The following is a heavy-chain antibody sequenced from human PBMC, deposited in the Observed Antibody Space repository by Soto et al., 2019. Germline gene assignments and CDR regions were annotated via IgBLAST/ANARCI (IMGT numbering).Heavy chain of an antibody. V-gene: IGHV1-69*13. D-gene: IGHD6-25*01. Sequence: GASVKVSCKASGGTFSSYAISWVRQAPGQGLEWMGGVIPIFGTANYAQKFQGRVTITADESTSTAYTELSSLRPEDTAVYYCARDSSATPYYYYYGMDVWGQGTTVTVSS. J-gene: IGHJ6*02. CDR3: ARDSSATPYYYYYGMDV. CDR2: VIPIFGTA. CDR1: GGTFSSYA.